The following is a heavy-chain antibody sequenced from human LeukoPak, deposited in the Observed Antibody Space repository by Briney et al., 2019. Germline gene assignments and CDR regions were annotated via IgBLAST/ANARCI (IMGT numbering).Heavy chain of an antibody. J-gene: IGHJ6*02. CDR1: GYTFTSYG. V-gene: IGHV1-18*01. D-gene: IGHD2-15*01. CDR3: ARGYCSGGSCNGWFYYYGMDV. Sequence: ASVKVSCKASGYTFTSYGISWVRQAPGQGLEWMGWISAYNGNTNYAQKLQGRVTMTTDTSTSTAYMELRSLRSDDTAVYYCARGYCSGGSCNGWFYYYGMDVWGQGATVTVSS. CDR2: ISAYNGNT.